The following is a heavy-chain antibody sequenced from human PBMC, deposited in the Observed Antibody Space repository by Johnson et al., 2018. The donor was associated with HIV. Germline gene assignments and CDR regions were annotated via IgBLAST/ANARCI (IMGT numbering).Heavy chain of an antibody. CDR1: GFTFSNYA. V-gene: IGHV3-30*04. CDR3: ARGDGYRRAFDI. J-gene: IGHJ3*02. D-gene: IGHD1-1*01. CDR2: ISYGGKNK. Sequence: QVQLVESGGGVVQPGGSLRLSCAASGFTFSNYAVHWVRQAPGKGLEWVALISYGGKNKYYADSVKGRFTISRDNAKNSLYLQMNSLRAEDTAVYYCARGDGYRRAFDIWGQGTMVTVSS.